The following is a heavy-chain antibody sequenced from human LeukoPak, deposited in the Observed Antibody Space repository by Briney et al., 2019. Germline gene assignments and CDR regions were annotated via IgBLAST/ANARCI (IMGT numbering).Heavy chain of an antibody. CDR2: IYYSGST. D-gene: IGHD3-16*01. Sequence: SETLSLTCAVYGGSFSGYYWSWIRQPPGKGLEWIGYIYYSGSTNYNPSLKSRVTISVDTSKNQFSLKLSSVTAADTAVYYCARHLSPNWGQIGPDAFDIWGQGTMVTVSS. J-gene: IGHJ3*02. CDR1: GGSFSGYY. V-gene: IGHV4-59*08. CDR3: ARHLSPNWGQIGPDAFDI.